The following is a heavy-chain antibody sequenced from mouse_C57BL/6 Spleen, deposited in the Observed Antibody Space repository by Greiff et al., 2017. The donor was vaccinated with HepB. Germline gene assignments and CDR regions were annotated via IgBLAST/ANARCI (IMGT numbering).Heavy chain of an antibody. Sequence: EVKVEESGGGLVQPGGSMKLSCVASGFTFSNYWMNWVRQSPEKGLEWVAQIRLKSDNYATHYAESVKGRFTISRDDSKSSVYLQMNNLRAEDTGIYYCTGDGSPYWYFDVWGTGTTVTVSS. V-gene: IGHV6-3*01. CDR1: GFTFSNYW. CDR2: IRLKSDNYAT. CDR3: TGDGSPYWYFDV. D-gene: IGHD1-1*01. J-gene: IGHJ1*03.